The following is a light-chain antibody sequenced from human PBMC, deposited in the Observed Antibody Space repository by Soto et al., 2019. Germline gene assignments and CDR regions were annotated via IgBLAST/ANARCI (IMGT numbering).Light chain of an antibody. CDR3: QQSYITPPVLT. CDR2: AAS. V-gene: IGKV1-39*01. CDR1: QSISSY. J-gene: IGKJ4*01. Sequence: DIEMTQSPSSLSASVGDRVTITCRASQSISSYLNWYQQKPGKAPKLLIYAASSLQSGVPSRFSGSGSGTDFTLTISSLQPEDFATYYCQQSYITPPVLTFSGGTMVDVK.